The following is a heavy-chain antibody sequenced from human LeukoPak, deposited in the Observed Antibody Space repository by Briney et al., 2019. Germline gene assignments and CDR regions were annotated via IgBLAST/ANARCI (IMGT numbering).Heavy chain of an antibody. CDR1: GYTFSSYG. Sequence: HWASVKVSCKASGYTFSSYGISWVRQAPGQGLEWMGWISAYNGNTNYAQKLQGRVTMTTDTSTSTAYMELRSLRSDDTAVYYCARLLRYFDWYFDYWGQGTLVTVSS. J-gene: IGHJ4*02. D-gene: IGHD3-9*01. V-gene: IGHV1-18*04. CDR2: ISAYNGNT. CDR3: ARLLRYFDWYFDY.